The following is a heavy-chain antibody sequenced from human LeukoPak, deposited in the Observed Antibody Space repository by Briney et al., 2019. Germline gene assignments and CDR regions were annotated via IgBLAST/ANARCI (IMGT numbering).Heavy chain of an antibody. Sequence: SETLSLTCTVSGASISSSYWSWIRQPAGKGLEWIGRIYNSGNINYNPSLKSRVTMSVETSKNQFSLKLSSVTAADTAVYYCARDFIYSDSSGYYYFDYWGQGTLVTVSS. CDR2: IYNSGNI. CDR3: ARDFIYSDSSGYYYFDY. D-gene: IGHD3-22*01. CDR1: GASISSSY. J-gene: IGHJ4*02. V-gene: IGHV4-4*07.